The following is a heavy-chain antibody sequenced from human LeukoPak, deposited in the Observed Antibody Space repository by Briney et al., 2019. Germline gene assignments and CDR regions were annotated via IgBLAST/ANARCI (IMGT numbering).Heavy chain of an antibody. CDR2: IYYSGST. V-gene: IGHV4-39*07. J-gene: IGHJ4*02. CDR1: GGSISGSSYY. CDR3: ARVTPYFYYFDY. Sequence: ASETLSLTCTVSGGSISGSSYYWGWIRQPPGKGLEWIGSIYYSGSTNYNPSLKSRVTISVGTSKNQFSLKLSSVTAADTAVYYCARVTPYFYYFDYWGQGTLVTVSS. D-gene: IGHD2-15*01.